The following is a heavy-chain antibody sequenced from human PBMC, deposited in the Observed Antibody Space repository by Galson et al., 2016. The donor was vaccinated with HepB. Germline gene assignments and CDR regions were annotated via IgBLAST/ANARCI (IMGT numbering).Heavy chain of an antibody. J-gene: IGHJ3*02. CDR3: KRGGYRYGFTPFAI. CDR1: GFTFSSYW. D-gene: IGHD5-18*01. CDR2: INSDGRST. Sequence: SLRLSCAASGFTFSSYWMHWVRQAPGKGLVWVSHINSDGRSTNYADSVKGRFTISRDNAKNTLYVQMNSLRDEDTDVYYFKRGGYRYGFTPFAIWGQGTMVTVSS. V-gene: IGHV3-74*01.